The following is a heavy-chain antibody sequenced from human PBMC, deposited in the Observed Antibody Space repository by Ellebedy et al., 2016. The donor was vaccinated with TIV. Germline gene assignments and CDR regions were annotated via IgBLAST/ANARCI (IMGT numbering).Heavy chain of an antibody. V-gene: IGHV1-8*01. CDR1: RSTLTNDD. D-gene: IGHD1-1*01. CDR2: LNPNSGNA. J-gene: IGHJ5*02. Sequence: ASVKVSCKASRSTLTNDDINWVRQAAGQGLGWMGWLNPNSGNAGYAQKFRGRVTMTWNTPTNTAYLNLTSLTFEDTAAYYCTRGGTEGEYTWFDPWGQGTLVIVSS. CDR3: TRGGTEGEYTWFDP.